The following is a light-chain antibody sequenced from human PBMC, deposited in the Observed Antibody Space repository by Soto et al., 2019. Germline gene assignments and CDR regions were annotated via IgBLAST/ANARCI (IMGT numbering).Light chain of an antibody. CDR1: QSVSSY. CDR2: DAS. J-gene: IGKJ4*01. V-gene: IGKV3-11*01. Sequence: EIVLTQSPATLSLSPGERATLSCRASQSVSSYLAWYQQKPVQAPRLLIYDASNRAPGIPARFSGSGSGTDFTLTISSLEPEDFAVYYCHQRSNWLTFGGGTKVEIK. CDR3: HQRSNWLT.